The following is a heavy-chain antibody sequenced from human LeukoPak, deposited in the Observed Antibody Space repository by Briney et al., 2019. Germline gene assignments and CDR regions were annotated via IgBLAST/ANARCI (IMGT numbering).Heavy chain of an antibody. J-gene: IGHJ4*02. Sequence: GGSLRLSCAASGFTFSSYSMNWVRQAPGRGLEWVSSISSSSSYIYYADSVKGRFTISRDNAKNSLYLQMNSLRAEDTAVYYCARALGDPLFDYWGQGTLVTVSS. CDR2: ISSSSSYI. D-gene: IGHD2-21*01. CDR3: ARALGDPLFDY. CDR1: GFTFSSYS. V-gene: IGHV3-21*01.